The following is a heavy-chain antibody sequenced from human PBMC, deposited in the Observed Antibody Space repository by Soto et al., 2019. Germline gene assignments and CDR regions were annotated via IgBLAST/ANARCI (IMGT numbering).Heavy chain of an antibody. D-gene: IGHD1-7*01. CDR1: GFTFSSYS. CDR3: ARDCITGTTAPDAFDI. Sequence: EVQLVESGGGLVKPGGSLRLSCAASGFTFSSYSMNWVRQAPGKGLERVSSISSPSSYIYYADSLKGRFTISRDNAKNSLYLQMNSLRAEDTAIYYCARDCITGTTAPDAFDIWGQGTMVTVSS. J-gene: IGHJ3*02. V-gene: IGHV3-21*01. CDR2: ISSPSSYI.